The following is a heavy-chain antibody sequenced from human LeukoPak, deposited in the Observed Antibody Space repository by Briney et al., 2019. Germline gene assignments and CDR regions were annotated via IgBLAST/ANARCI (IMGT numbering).Heavy chain of an antibody. D-gene: IGHD3-22*01. V-gene: IGHV3-23*01. J-gene: IGHJ5*02. CDR3: AKDTAPERITMLVVVPATDP. CDR1: GFTFSSYA. Sequence: GGSLRLSCAASGFTFSSYAMSWVRQAPGKGLEWVSAISGSGGSTYYADSVKGRFTISRDNSKNTLYLQMNSLRAEDTAVYYCAKDTAPERITMLVVVPATDPWGRGTLVTVSS. CDR2: ISGSGGST.